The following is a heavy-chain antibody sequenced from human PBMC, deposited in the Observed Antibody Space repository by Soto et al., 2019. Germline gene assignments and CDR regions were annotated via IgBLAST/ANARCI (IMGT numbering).Heavy chain of an antibody. J-gene: IGHJ4*02. D-gene: IGHD3-22*01. CDR1: GYTFTSYG. CDR3: ARDSITMIVVVDFDY. Sequence: QVQLVQSGAEVKKPGASVTVSCKASGYTFTSYGISWVRQAPGQGVEWMGWISAYNGNTNYAQKLQGTVTLTTHTSTSTAYMELRSLRSDDTAVYYCARDSITMIVVVDFDYWGQGTLVTVSS. CDR2: ISAYNGNT. V-gene: IGHV1-18*01.